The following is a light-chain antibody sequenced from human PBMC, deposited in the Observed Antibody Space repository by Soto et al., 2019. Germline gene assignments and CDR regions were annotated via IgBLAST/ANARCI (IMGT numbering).Light chain of an antibody. CDR1: STDVGGYNY. J-gene: IGLJ1*01. Sequence: QSVLAQPASVSGSPGQSITISCTGTSTDVGGYNYVSWYQHHSGKAPKLLIYEVTNRPSGISGRFSGSKSVNTASLTISGLQAEDESDYYCGSYSSTDTPFVFGTGTKVTV. CDR2: EVT. CDR3: GSYSSTDTPFV. V-gene: IGLV2-14*01.